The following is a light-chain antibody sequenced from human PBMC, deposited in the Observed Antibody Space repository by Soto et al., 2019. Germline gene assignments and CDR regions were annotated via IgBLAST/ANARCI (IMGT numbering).Light chain of an antibody. CDR1: SNDVGSYNL. CDR2: EGT. V-gene: IGLV2-23*01. Sequence: ALTQPASVSGSPGQSITISCTGTSNDVGSYNLVSWYQQHPGKAPKVMIYEGTKRPSGVSNRFSGSKSGNTASLTISGLQAEDEADYYCCSYAGSNTHVVFGGGTKLTVL. CDR3: CSYAGSNTHVV. J-gene: IGLJ2*01.